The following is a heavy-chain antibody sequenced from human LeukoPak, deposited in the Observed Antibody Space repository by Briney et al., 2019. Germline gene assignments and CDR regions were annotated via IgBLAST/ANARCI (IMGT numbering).Heavy chain of an antibody. V-gene: IGHV4-38-2*02. Sequence: SETLSLTCTVSGYSISSGYYWGWIRQPPGKGLEWIGSIYHSGSTYYNPSLKSRVTISVDTSKNQFSLKLSSVTAADTAVYYCARGSGEQWLAFDYWGQGTLVTVSS. CDR2: IYHSGST. J-gene: IGHJ4*02. D-gene: IGHD6-19*01. CDR3: ARGSGEQWLAFDY. CDR1: GYSISSGYY.